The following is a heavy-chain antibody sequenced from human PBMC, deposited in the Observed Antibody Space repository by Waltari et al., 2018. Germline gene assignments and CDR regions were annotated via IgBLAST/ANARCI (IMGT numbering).Heavy chain of an antibody. CDR2: IYYSGRT. Sequence: QVQLQESGPGLVKPSETLSLTCTVSGGSISSYYWSWIRQPPGKGLEWIGYIYYSGRTNYNPSLKSRVTISVDTSKNQFSLKLSSVTAADTAVYYCARGEMSIAARRVLGWFDPWGQGTLVTVSS. CDR3: ARGEMSIAARRVLGWFDP. J-gene: IGHJ5*02. CDR1: GGSISSYY. D-gene: IGHD6-6*01. V-gene: IGHV4-59*01.